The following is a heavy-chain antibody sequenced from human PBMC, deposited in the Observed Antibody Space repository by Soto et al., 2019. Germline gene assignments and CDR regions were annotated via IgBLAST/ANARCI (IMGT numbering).Heavy chain of an antibody. Sequence: SETLSLTCTVSGGTISSSSYYWGLIRQPPGKGLEWIGSIHYSVSTYDNPSLKSRVTIAVDTSKNQFSLKLSSVTAADTAVYYCARRSYYDFWSGYYQDYYYGMDVWGQGTTVTVSS. V-gene: IGHV4-39*01. CDR2: IHYSVST. D-gene: IGHD3-3*01. J-gene: IGHJ6*02. CDR1: GGTISSSSYY. CDR3: ARRSYYDFWSGYYQDYYYGMDV.